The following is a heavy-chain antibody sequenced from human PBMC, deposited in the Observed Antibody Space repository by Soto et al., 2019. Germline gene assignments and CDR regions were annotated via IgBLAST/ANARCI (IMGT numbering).Heavy chain of an antibody. CDR2: INHSGST. V-gene: IGHV4-34*01. J-gene: IGHJ6*02. Sequence: PSETLSLTCAVYGGSFSGYYWSWIRQPPGKGLEWIGEINHSGSTNYNPSLKSRVTISVDMSKNQFSLKLNSVTVADTAVFYCARGGSTLGGMDVWGQGTTLTVSS. CDR1: GGSFSGYY. CDR3: ARGGSTLGGMDV.